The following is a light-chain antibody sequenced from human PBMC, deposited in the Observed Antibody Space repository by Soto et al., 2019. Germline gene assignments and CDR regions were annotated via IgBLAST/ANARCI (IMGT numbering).Light chain of an antibody. CDR3: SSYAGSNNPVV. CDR1: SSDLGGYNY. V-gene: IGLV2-8*01. Sequence: QSALTQPPSASGSPGQSVTISCTGTSSDLGGYNYVSWYQQHPGKAPKFMIFEVSRRPSGVPDRFSGSKSGNTASLTVSGLQADDEADYYCSSYAGSNNPVVFGGGTKLTVL. J-gene: IGLJ2*01. CDR2: EVS.